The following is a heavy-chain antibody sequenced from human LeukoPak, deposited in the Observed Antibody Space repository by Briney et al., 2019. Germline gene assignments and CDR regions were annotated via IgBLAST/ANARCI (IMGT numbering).Heavy chain of an antibody. CDR2: ISWNSGSI. Sequence: PGRSLRLSCAASGFTFDDYAMHWVRQAPGKGLEWVSGISWNSGSIGYADSVKGRFTISRDNAKNSLYLRMNSLRAEDTALYYCAKPANWGYFDYWGQGTLVTVSS. V-gene: IGHV3-9*01. D-gene: IGHD7-27*01. J-gene: IGHJ4*02. CDR3: AKPANWGYFDY. CDR1: GFTFDDYA.